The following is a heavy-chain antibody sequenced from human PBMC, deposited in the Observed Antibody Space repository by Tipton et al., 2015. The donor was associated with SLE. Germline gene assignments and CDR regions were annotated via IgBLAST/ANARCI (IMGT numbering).Heavy chain of an antibody. CDR1: GFTFSSYS. D-gene: IGHD3-10*01. Sequence: SLRLSCAASGFTFSSYSMNWVRQAPGKGLEWVSSISRSSSYIYYADSVKGRFTISRDNAKNSLYLQMNSLRAEDTAVYYCARDGGELLWFRESRYYFDYWGQGTLVTVSS. V-gene: IGHV3-21*01. CDR3: ARDGGELLWFRESRYYFDY. J-gene: IGHJ4*02. CDR2: ISRSSSYI.